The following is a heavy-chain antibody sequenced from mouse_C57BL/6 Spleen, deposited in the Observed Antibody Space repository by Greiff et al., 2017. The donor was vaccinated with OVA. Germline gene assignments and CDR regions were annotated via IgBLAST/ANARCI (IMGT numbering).Heavy chain of an antibody. CDR1: GYSITSGYY. CDR3: ARGPLTGHYAMDY. Sequence: EVQLQQSGPGLVKPSQSLSLTCSVTGYSITSGYYWNWIRQFPGNKLEWMGYISYDGSNNYNPSLKNRISITRDTSKNQFFLKLNSVTTEDTATYYCARGPLTGHYAMDYWGQGTSVTVSS. J-gene: IGHJ4*01. V-gene: IGHV3-6*01. D-gene: IGHD4-1*01. CDR2: ISYDGSN.